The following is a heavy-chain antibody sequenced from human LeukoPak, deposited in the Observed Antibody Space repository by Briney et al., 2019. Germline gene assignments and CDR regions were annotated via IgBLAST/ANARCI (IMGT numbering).Heavy chain of an antibody. V-gene: IGHV3-74*01. CDR3: ARESRTDYYGDY. CDR1: GFTFSSYW. Sequence: GGSLRLSCAASGFTFSSYWMHWVRQVPGKGLVWVSRIKSDGSSTSYADLVKGRFTMSRDNAKNTLYLQMNSLRAEDTAVYYCARESRTDYYGDYWGREPWSPSPQ. CDR2: IKSDGSST. D-gene: IGHD3-10*01. J-gene: IGHJ4*02.